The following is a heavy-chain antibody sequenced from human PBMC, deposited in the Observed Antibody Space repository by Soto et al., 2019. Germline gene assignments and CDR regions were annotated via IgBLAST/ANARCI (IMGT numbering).Heavy chain of an antibody. CDR2: IYWDDDK. J-gene: IGHJ4*02. CDR1: GFSLSTSGVG. Sequence: QITLKESGPPLVKPTQTLTLTCTFSGFSLSTSGVGVGWIRQPPGKALEWLALIYWDDDKRYSPSLKSRLTITKDTSKNQVVLTMTNMDPVDTAKYYCAHLRRYSYGSPHYYFDYWGQGTLVTVSS. D-gene: IGHD5-18*01. V-gene: IGHV2-5*02. CDR3: AHLRRYSYGSPHYYFDY.